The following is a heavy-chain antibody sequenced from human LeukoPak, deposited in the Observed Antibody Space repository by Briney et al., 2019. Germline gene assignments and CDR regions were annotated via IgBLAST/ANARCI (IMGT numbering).Heavy chain of an antibody. CDR2: INHSGST. CDR3: ARARLLWFGELGMDV. CDR1: GGSFSGYY. Sequence: SETLSLTCAVYGGSFSGYYWSWIRQPPGKGLEWIGEINHSGSTNYNPSLTSRVTISVDTSKNQFSLKLSSVTAADTAVYYCARARLLWFGELGMDVWGKGTTVTVSS. D-gene: IGHD3-10*01. J-gene: IGHJ6*04. V-gene: IGHV4-34*01.